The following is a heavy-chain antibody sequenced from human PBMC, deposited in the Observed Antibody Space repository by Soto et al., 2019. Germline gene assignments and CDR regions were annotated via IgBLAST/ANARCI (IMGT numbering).Heavy chain of an antibody. Sequence: GGSLRLYCAASGFTFSSYAMSWVRQAPGKGLEWVSAISGSGGSTYYADSVKGRFTISRDNSKNTLYLQMNSLRAEDTTVNYCAKGNCSSTSCAFNFNYWGQGTHVTVSS. V-gene: IGHV3-23*01. CDR1: GFTFSSYA. CDR2: ISGSGGST. J-gene: IGHJ4*02. CDR3: AKGNCSSTSCAFNFNY. D-gene: IGHD2-2*01.